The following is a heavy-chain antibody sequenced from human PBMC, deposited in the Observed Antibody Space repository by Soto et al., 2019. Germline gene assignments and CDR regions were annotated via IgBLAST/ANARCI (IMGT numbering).Heavy chain of an antibody. D-gene: IGHD2-21*02. V-gene: IGHV1-69*13. J-gene: IGHJ5*02. CDR2: IIPIFGTA. Sequence: SVKVSCKASGGTFSSYAISWVRQAPGQGLEWMGGIIPIFGTANYAQKFQGRVTITADESTSTAYMELSSLRSEDTAMYYCARGNVPIVVVTAIDWFDPWRQGTLVTVSS. CDR1: GGTFSSYA. CDR3: ARGNVPIVVVTAIDWFDP.